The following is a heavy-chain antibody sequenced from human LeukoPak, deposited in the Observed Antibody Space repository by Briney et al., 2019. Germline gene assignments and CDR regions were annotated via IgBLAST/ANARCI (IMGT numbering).Heavy chain of an antibody. CDR2: IDYSGTA. J-gene: IGHJ5*01. Sequence: SETLSLTCTVSGGSIGSGGYSWSWICQLPGKGLEWIGYIDYSGTAYYNPSLKSRVTISIDTSKNQFSVKLSSVTAADTAVYYCARDSYSSSIRWFDSWGQGTLVIVSS. V-gene: IGHV4-31*03. D-gene: IGHD6-6*01. CDR1: GGSIGSGGYS. CDR3: ARDSYSSSIRWFDS.